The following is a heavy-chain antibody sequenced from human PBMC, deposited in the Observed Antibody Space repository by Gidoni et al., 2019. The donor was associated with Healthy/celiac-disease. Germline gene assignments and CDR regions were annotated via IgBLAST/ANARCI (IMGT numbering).Heavy chain of an antibody. J-gene: IGHJ6*02. CDR1: GFPFSSYA. Sequence: EVQLLESGGGLVQPGGSLRLSCAASGFPFSSYAMRWFRQAPGKGLEWVSAISGSGGSTYYADSVKGRFTISRDNSKNTLYLQMNSLRAEDTAVYYCATDILTGPAGVDYYYYGMDVWGQGTTVTVSS. CDR3: ATDILTGPAGVDYYYYGMDV. D-gene: IGHD3-9*01. CDR2: ISGSGGST. V-gene: IGHV3-23*01.